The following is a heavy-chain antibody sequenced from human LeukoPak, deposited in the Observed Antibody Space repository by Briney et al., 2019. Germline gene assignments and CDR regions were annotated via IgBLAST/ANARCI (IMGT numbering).Heavy chain of an antibody. Sequence: GGSLRLSWAASGFTFSNYAMRWVRQAPGKGLEWVAVISYDGSNKYYADSVKGRFTISRDNSKNTLYLQMNSLRAEDTAVYYCAELGITMIGGVWGKGTTVTISS. D-gene: IGHD3-10*02. CDR2: ISYDGSNK. CDR3: AELGITMIGGV. CDR1: GFTFSNYA. J-gene: IGHJ6*04. V-gene: IGHV3-30*18.